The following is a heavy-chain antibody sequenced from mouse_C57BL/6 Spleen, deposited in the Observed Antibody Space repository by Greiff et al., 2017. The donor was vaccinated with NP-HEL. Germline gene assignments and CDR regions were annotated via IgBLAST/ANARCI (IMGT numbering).Heavy chain of an antibody. CDR3: ARQDYGSCGY. CDR1: GFTFSDYG. J-gene: IGHJ2*01. V-gene: IGHV5-17*01. CDR2: ISSGSSTI. D-gene: IGHD1-1*01. Sequence: EVQLVESGGGLVKPGGSLKLSCAASGFTFSDYGMHWVRQAPEQGLEWVAYISSGSSTIYYADTVKGRFTITRDNAKNTLFLQMTSLKSEATDIYYCARQDYGSCGYWGQGTTLTVSS.